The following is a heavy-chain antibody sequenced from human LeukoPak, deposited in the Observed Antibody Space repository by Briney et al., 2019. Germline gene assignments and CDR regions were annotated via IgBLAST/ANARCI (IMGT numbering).Heavy chain of an antibody. CDR3: ARVLSGAVGGNDY. D-gene: IGHD1-26*01. Sequence: PGGSLRLSCAASGFTFSRYSMNWVRQAPGKGLEWVSSISSSSSYIYYADSLKGRFTISRDNAKNSLYLQMNSLRAEDTAVYYCARVLSGAVGGNDYWGQGTLVTVSS. CDR1: GFTFSRYS. J-gene: IGHJ4*02. V-gene: IGHV3-21*01. CDR2: ISSSSSYI.